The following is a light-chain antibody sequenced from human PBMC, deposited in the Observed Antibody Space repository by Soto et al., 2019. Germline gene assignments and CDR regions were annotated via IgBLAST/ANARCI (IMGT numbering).Light chain of an antibody. CDR1: QSISSY. CDR2: AAS. CDR3: QQSYSTSEFT. J-gene: IGKJ3*01. V-gene: IGKV1-39*01. Sequence: DIQMTQSPSSLSASVGDRVTITCRASQSISSYLNWYQQKPGKAPKLLIYAASSLQSGVPSRFSGSGSGTDFTLTISSLQPEDFATYYCQQSYSTSEFTFGPGNKVDIK.